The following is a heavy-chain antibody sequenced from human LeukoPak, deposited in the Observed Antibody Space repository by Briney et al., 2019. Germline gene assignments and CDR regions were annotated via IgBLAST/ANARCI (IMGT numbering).Heavy chain of an antibody. CDR2: FGTRSTSV. V-gene: IGHV3-21*01. J-gene: IGHJ4*02. CDR1: GFTFSSFA. Sequence: GGSLRLSCAASGFTFSSFAMSWVRQAPGKGLEWVSSFGTRSTSVYHAGSVKGRFAISRDNAKNSLYLQMNSLRAEDTALYYCAREVSEGFDFWGQGTLVTVSS. CDR3: AREVSEGFDF. D-gene: IGHD3-22*01.